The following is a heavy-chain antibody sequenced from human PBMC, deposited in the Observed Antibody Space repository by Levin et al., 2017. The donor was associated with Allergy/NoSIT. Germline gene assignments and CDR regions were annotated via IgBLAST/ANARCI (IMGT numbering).Heavy chain of an antibody. Sequence: PGGSLRLSCAASGFTFSRKWMHWVRQAPGKGLVWVSRISDDGSSTNYADSVKGRFTISRDTAKNTLYLQMNSLRAEDTALNYCAREKVLQEGGTWYSWFGPWGQGTQVIVSS. CDR3: AREKVLQEGGTWYSWFGP. J-gene: IGHJ5*02. V-gene: IGHV3-74*01. D-gene: IGHD6-13*01. CDR1: GFTFSRKW. CDR2: ISDDGSST.